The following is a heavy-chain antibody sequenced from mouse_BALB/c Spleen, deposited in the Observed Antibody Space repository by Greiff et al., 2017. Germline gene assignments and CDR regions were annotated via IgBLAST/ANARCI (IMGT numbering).Heavy chain of an antibody. D-gene: IGHD5-1*01. J-gene: IGHJ2*01. CDR2: ISTYYGNT. CDR3: TKEGYLSYYFDY. Sequence: VQLQQSGPELVRPGVSVKISCKGSSYTFTDYAMHWVKQSHAKSLEWIGVISTYYGNTNYNQKFKGKATMTVDKSSSTAYMQLSSPTSEDSAVYYCTKEGYLSYYFDYWGQGTTLTVSS. CDR1: SYTFTDYA. V-gene: IGHV1-67*01.